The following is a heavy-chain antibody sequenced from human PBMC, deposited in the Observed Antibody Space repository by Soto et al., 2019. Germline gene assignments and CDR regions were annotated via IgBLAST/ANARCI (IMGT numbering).Heavy chain of an antibody. J-gene: IGHJ6*02. CDR3: ARVRWRDSSGYYRRYYGMDV. CDR2: IYHSGST. CDR1: GGSISSGGYS. V-gene: IGHV4-30-2*01. Sequence: SETLSLTCAVSGGSISSGGYSWSWIRQPPGKGLEWIGYIYHSGSTYYNPSLKSRVTISVDRSKNQFSLKLSSVTAADTAVYYCARVRWRDSSGYYRRYYGMDVWGQGTTVTVSS. D-gene: IGHD3-22*01.